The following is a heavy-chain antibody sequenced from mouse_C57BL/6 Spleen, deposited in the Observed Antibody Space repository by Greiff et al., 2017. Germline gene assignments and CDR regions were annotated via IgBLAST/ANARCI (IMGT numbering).Heavy chain of an antibody. J-gene: IGHJ1*03. CDR3: ASYYGSSYDWYFDV. D-gene: IGHD1-1*01. V-gene: IGHV1-39*01. CDR1: GYSFTDYN. Sequence: EVQLQESGPELVKPGASVKISCKASGYSFTDYNMNWVKQSNGKSLEWIGVINPNYGTTSYNQKFKGKATLTVDQSSSTAYMQLNSLTSEDSAVYYSASYYGSSYDWYFDVWGTGTTVTVSS. CDR2: INPNYGTT.